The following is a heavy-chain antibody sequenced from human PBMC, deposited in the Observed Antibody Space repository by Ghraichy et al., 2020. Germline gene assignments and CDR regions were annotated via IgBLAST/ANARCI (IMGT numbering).Heavy chain of an antibody. V-gene: IGHV3-30-3*01. CDR2: ISNDGIGK. CDR3: ARDIKSSSWSYYYYAMDV. Sequence: GYLRLSCAASGFTFRTFSMHWVRQAPGKGLEWVAVISNDGIGKYYADSVRGRITISRDNSKNTLYLQMNSLRAEDTAMYYCARDIKSSSWSYYYYAMDVWGQGTTVTVSS. CDR1: GFTFRTFS. J-gene: IGHJ6*02. D-gene: IGHD6-13*01.